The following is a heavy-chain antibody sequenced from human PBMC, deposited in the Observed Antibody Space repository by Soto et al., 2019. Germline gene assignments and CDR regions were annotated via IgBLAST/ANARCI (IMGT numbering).Heavy chain of an antibody. Sequence: SETLSLTCIVSGESIVSSSYYLVCMGQAPGKGLELIGSIYYSGRTYYNPSFKSRVTISIDTSKNQFSLKLSSVTATDTAVYYCARQRTTVVTQAYFDHWGQGALVTVSS. CDR1: GESIVSSSYY. J-gene: IGHJ4*02. D-gene: IGHD2-21*02. CDR2: IYYSGRT. CDR3: ARQRTTVVTQAYFDH. V-gene: IGHV4-39*01.